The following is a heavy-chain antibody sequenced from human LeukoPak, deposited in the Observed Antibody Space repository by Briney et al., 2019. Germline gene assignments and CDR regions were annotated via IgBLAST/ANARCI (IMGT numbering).Heavy chain of an antibody. CDR2: ISISSSYI. V-gene: IGHV3-21*01. CDR1: GFTFTTYS. Sequence: GGSLRLSCEASGFTFTTYSISWVRQAPGKGLEWVSSISISSSYIYYADAVKGRFTISRDNAKNSLYLQMNSLRPGDTAVYYCARNAIRQGGSYHFDYWGQGALVTVSS. CDR3: ARNAIRQGGSYHFDY. D-gene: IGHD1-26*01. J-gene: IGHJ4*02.